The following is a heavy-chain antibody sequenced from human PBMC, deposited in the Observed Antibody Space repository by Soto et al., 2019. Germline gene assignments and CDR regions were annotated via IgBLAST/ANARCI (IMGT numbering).Heavy chain of an antibody. CDR3: AREGSIAARPYYYYYMDV. CDR2: ISAYNGNT. J-gene: IGHJ6*03. Sequence: GASVKLSCKASGYTFTSYCISWVRQAPGQGLEWMGWISAYNGNTNYAQKLQGRVTMTTDTSTSTAYMELRSLRSDDTAVYYCAREGSIAARPYYYYYMDVWGKGTTVTVXS. D-gene: IGHD6-6*01. V-gene: IGHV1-18*01. CDR1: GYTFTSYC.